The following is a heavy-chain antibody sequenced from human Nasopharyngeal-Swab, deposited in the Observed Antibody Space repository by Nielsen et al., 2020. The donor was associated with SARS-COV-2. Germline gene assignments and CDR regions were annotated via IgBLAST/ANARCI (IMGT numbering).Heavy chain of an antibody. CDR2: INPDGSVR. J-gene: IGHJ4*02. CDR3: ATAGSYRFDN. CDR1: GFPFSNSW. D-gene: IGHD3-10*01. V-gene: IGHV3-74*01. Sequence: GESLKISCAASGFPFSNSWVHWVRQAPGEGLVWVARINPDGSVRNYADSVKGRFTISRDNAMSTLYLQLNNLRSEDTAVYYCATAGSYRFDNWGQGTLLTVS.